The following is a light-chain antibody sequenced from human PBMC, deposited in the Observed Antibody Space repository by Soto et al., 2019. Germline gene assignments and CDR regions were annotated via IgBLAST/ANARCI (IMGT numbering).Light chain of an antibody. CDR2: KAS. CDR3: QQYNSYPLT. Sequence: DIQMTQSPSTLSASVGDRVTITCLAIQSISSWLAWYQQKPGKAPNLLIYKASSLESGVPSRFSGSGSGTEFTLTISSLQPDDFATYYCQQYNSYPLTFGGGTKVEIK. CDR1: QSISSW. J-gene: IGKJ4*01. V-gene: IGKV1-5*03.